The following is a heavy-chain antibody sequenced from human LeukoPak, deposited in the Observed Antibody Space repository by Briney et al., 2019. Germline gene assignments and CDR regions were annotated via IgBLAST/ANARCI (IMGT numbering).Heavy chain of an antibody. D-gene: IGHD3-3*01. CDR2: INHSGNT. V-gene: IGHV4-34*01. Sequence: SETLCLTCAVYGGSFSGYYWSWIRQPPGKGLEWIGEINHSGNTNYNPSLKSRVTISVDTSKNQFSLKLSSVTAADTAVYYCARDRVYDFWSGYPNWFDPWGQGTLVTVSS. J-gene: IGHJ5*02. CDR3: ARDRVYDFWSGYPNWFDP. CDR1: GGSFSGYY.